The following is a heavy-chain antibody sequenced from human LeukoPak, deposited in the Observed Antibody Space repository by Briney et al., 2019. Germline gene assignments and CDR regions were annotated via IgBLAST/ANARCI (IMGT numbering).Heavy chain of an antibody. V-gene: IGHV1-2*02. CDR3: ARDAGGVRYFDWLLPWFDY. J-gene: IGHJ4*02. CDR1: GYTFTGYY. Sequence: GASVKVSCKASGYTFTGYYMHWVRQAPGQGLAWMGWINPNSGGTNYAQKFQGRVTMTRDTSISTGYMELSRLRSDDTAVYYCARDAGGVRYFDWLLPWFDYWGQGTLVTVSS. D-gene: IGHD3-9*01. CDR2: INPNSGGT.